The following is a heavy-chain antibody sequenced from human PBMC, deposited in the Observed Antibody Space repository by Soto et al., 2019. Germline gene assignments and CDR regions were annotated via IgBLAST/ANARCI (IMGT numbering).Heavy chain of an antibody. CDR3: ASRTNGAFFVY. D-gene: IGHD2-8*01. CDR2: ISSRSSTI. CDR1: GFTFSDYY. J-gene: IGHJ4*02. Sequence: QVQLVESGGGLVKPGGSLRLSCAASGFTFSDYYMSWIRQAPGKGLEWVSYISSRSSTIFYADSVKGRFTISRDNVKNSRSLQMNSVGAEDTALYYCASRTNGAFFVYWGQGILVTVSS. V-gene: IGHV3-11*01.